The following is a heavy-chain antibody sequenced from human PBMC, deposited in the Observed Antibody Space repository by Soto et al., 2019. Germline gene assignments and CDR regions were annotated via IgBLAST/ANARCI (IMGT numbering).Heavy chain of an antibody. CDR2: XXHXGXX. J-gene: IGHJ4*02. V-gene: IGHV4-31*03. CDR1: GGSISSGGYD. D-gene: IGHD5-12*01. CDR3: ARLGYGAYDFDY. Sequence: PSETLSLTCTVSGGSISSGGYDWSWIRQHPGKGLEWXGYXXHXGXXXYXXSLKSRVNISVDTSKNQFSLKLSSVTAADTAVYYCARLGYGAYDFDYWGQGTLVTASS.